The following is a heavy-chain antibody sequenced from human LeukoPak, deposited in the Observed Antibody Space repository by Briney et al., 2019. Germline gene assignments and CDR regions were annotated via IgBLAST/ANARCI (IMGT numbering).Heavy chain of an antibody. CDR1: GFTFSSYA. D-gene: IGHD1-26*01. Sequence: PGGSLRLSCAASGFTFSSYAMSWVRQAPGKGLEWVSAISGSGGSTYYADSVKGRFTISRDNSKNTLYLQMNSLRAEDTAVYYCAKALREWELPGDYYMDVWGKGTTVTVSS. J-gene: IGHJ6*03. V-gene: IGHV3-23*01. CDR3: AKALREWELPGDYYMDV. CDR2: ISGSGGST.